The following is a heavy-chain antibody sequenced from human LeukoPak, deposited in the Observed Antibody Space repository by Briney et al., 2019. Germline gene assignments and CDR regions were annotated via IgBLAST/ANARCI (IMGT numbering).Heavy chain of an antibody. V-gene: IGHV4-59*11. CDR1: GGSISSHY. D-gene: IGHD3-22*01. CDR2: IYYSGST. J-gene: IGHJ5*02. CDR3: AMCLYYYDSSGYYAAGWFDP. Sequence: SETLSLTCSVSGGSISSHYWSWIGQPPGKGLGWIGYIYYSGSTNYNPSLKSRVTISVDTSKKQFSLKLSSVTAADTAVYYCAMCLYYYDSSGYYAAGWFDPWGQGTLVTVTS.